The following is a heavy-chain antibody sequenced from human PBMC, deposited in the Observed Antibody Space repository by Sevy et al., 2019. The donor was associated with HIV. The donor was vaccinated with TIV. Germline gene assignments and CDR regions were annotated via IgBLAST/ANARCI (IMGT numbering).Heavy chain of an antibody. V-gene: IGHV3-15*01. CDR2: IKSKTDGGTR. J-gene: IGHJ4*02. Sequence: GGSLRLSCAASGFSFTNAWMSWVRHAPGKGLEWVGRIKSKTDGGTRDFAAPVKGRFAISRDDSKSTFYLQMDSLKTEDTGVYYCTAGVGTSDCDYWGQGILVTVSS. CDR3: TAGVGTSDCDY. CDR1: GFSFTNAW. D-gene: IGHD1-26*01.